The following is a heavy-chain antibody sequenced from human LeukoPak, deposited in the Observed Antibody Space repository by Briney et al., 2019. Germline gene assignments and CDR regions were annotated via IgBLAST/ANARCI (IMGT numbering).Heavy chain of an antibody. Sequence: GGSLRLSCAASGFTFSTYGMNWVRQAPGNGLDWVSYISTSSTTYYADSVKGRFTISRDNAKNSLFLQMNSLRVEDTAVYYCARGGYASENYTPWGQGTLVTVSS. J-gene: IGHJ5*02. CDR3: ARGGYASENYTP. V-gene: IGHV3-48*01. CDR2: ISTSSTT. D-gene: IGHD5-12*01. CDR1: GFTFSTYG.